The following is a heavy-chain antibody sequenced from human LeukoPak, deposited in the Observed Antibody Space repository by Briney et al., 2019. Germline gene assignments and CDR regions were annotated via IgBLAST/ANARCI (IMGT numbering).Heavy chain of an antibody. CDR3: AVQGRYCSGGSCYYFDY. CDR1: GGTFSSYA. CDR2: IIPIFGTA. Sequence: ASVKVSCKASGGTFSSYAISWVRQAPGQGLEWMGGIIPIFGTANYTQKFQGRVTITTDESTSTAYMELSSLRSEDTAVYYCAVQGRYCSGGSCYYFDYWGQETLVTVSS. J-gene: IGHJ4*02. V-gene: IGHV1-69*05. D-gene: IGHD2-15*01.